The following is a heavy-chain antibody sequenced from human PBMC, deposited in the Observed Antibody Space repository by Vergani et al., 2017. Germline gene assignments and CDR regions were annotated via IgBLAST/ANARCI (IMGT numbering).Heavy chain of an antibody. CDR3: VRTRSGSCTGGSCYSGWFDP. CDR2: INSNSGNP. J-gene: IGHJ5*02. Sequence: QVQLVQSGSEVKKPGASVKVSCRASGYTFTNYALNWVRQAPGQGLEWMGWINSNSGNPTYAQGFKGRFVFSLDSSVSTSYLRINSLQPEDTAVYYCVRTRSGSCTGGSCYSGWFDPGGQGTLGNVSS. V-gene: IGHV7-4-1*02. D-gene: IGHD2-15*01. CDR1: GYTFTNYA.